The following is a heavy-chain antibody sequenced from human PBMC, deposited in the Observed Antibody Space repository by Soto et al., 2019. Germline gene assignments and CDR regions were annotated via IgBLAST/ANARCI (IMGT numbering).Heavy chain of an antibody. CDR1: GITFSNYW. J-gene: IGHJ4*02. CDR3: GRDRKGQIG. D-gene: IGHD3-10*01. Sequence: EIQLVEAGGGLVQPGGSLRLSCAASGITFSNYWMHWARQVPGKGLVWVSHINDDGSSTKFADSVKGRFTISRDNAKNTLYLQMSALRVEDTAVYYCGRDRKGQIGWGQGTLVTVSS. CDR2: INDDGSST. V-gene: IGHV3-74*03.